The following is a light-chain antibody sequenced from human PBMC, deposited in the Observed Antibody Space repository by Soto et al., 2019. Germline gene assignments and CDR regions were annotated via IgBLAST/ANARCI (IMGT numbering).Light chain of an antibody. CDR2: GAS. J-gene: IGKJ1*01. V-gene: IGKV3-15*01. CDR3: QEYNTWPWT. CDR1: QSVNNN. Sequence: ETLMTRSPATLSVSPGERATLSCRASQSVNNNLAWYQQKLGQAPRVLIYGASTRATGIPARFTGSGSGTEFILTITSLQSEDSAVYYCQEYNTWPWTFGQGTKVEFK.